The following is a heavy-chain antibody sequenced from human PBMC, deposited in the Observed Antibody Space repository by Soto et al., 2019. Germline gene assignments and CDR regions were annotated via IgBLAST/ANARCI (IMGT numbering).Heavy chain of an antibody. V-gene: IGHV1-58*01. J-gene: IGHJ4*02. CDR1: GFTFTSSA. Sequence: SVKVSCKASGFTFTSSAVQWVRQARGQRLEWIGWIVVGSGNTNYAQKFQERVTITRDMSTSTAYMELSSLRSEDTAVYYCAAGSTYYDFCSGGYYFDYWGQGTLVTVSS. CDR2: IVVGSGNT. CDR3: AAGSTYYDFCSGGYYFDY. D-gene: IGHD3-3*01.